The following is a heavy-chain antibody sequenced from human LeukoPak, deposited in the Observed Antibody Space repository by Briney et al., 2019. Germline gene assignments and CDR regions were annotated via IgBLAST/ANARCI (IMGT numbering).Heavy chain of an antibody. Sequence: PSETLSLTCTVSGGSISSYYWSRIRQPPGKGLEWIGYIYYSGSTNYNPSLKSRVTISVDTSKNQFSLKLTSATAADTAVYYCARGSIAYYYMDVWGKGTTVTISS. D-gene: IGHD3-22*01. V-gene: IGHV4-59*12. CDR1: GGSISSYY. CDR3: ARGSIAYYYMDV. J-gene: IGHJ6*03. CDR2: IYYSGST.